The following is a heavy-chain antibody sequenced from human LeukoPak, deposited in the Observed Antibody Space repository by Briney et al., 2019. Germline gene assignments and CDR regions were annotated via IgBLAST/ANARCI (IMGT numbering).Heavy chain of an antibody. V-gene: IGHV3-48*04. CDR1: GFTFSTYS. CDR2: INSRSSAI. CDR3: VRGVGHFDFWSGYSR. Sequence: GGSLRLSCAASGFTFSTYSMSWVRQAPGKGLEWVSDINSRSSAIYYADSVKGRFTISRDNAKNSLYLQMNSLRAEDSAVYYCVRGVGHFDFWSGYSRWGQGTLVTVSS. J-gene: IGHJ4*02. D-gene: IGHD3-3*01.